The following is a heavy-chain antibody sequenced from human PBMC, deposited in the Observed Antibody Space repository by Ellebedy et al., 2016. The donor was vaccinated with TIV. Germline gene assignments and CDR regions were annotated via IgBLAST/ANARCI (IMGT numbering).Heavy chain of an antibody. Sequence: PGGSLRLSCAASGFTFSDYWMSWVRQAPGKGLQWVANINRDGSAKHYLESLKGRFTISRDNAKNSLNLQLNSLRSEDGAVYYCGRLGTYVADRGLDSWGQGTLVTVSS. V-gene: IGHV3-7*03. CDR1: GFTFSDYW. CDR2: INRDGSAK. D-gene: IGHD6-6*01. J-gene: IGHJ5*01. CDR3: GRLGTYVADRGLDS.